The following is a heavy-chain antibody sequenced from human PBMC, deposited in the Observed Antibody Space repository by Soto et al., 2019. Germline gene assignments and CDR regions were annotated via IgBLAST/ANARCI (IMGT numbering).Heavy chain of an antibody. Sequence: SETLSLTCTVTGAFISNGDYYWTWVRQSPGKGLEWIGYIYYSGNTYYNPSLKSRVAMSIDTSKNQFSLRLTSVTAADTAVYYCARDRSGNWFDPWGQGIQVTVSS. V-gene: IGHV4-30-4*08. D-gene: IGHD3-10*01. CDR2: IYYSGNT. CDR1: GAFISNGDYY. J-gene: IGHJ5*02. CDR3: ARDRSGNWFDP.